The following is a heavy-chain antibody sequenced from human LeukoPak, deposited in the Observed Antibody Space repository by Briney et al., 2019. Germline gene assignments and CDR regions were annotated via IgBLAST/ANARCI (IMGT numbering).Heavy chain of an antibody. Sequence: SETLSLTCAVYGGSFSGYYWSWIRQPPGKGLEWIGEINHSGSTNYNPSLKSRVTISVDTSKNQFSLKLSSVTAADTAVYYCAREERGYSGRGFDPWGQGTLVTVSS. CDR1: GGSFSGYY. V-gene: IGHV4-34*01. D-gene: IGHD5-12*01. J-gene: IGHJ5*02. CDR2: INHSGST. CDR3: AREERGYSGRGFDP.